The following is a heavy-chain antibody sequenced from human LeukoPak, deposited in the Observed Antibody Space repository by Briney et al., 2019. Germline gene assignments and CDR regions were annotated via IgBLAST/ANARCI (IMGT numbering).Heavy chain of an antibody. CDR1: GGTFSSYA. J-gene: IGHJ4*02. CDR3: ARGKGISRSSGYYPFDY. V-gene: IGHV1-69*13. CDR2: IIPIFGTA. D-gene: IGHD3-22*01. Sequence: ASVKVSCKASGGTFSSYAISWVRQAPGQGLEWMGGIIPIFGTANYAQKFQGRVTITADESTSTAYMELSSLRSEDTAVYYCARGKGISRSSGYYPFDYWGQGTLVTVSS.